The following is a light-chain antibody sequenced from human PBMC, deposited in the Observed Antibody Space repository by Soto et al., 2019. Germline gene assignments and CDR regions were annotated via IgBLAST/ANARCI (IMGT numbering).Light chain of an antibody. CDR1: QSVNSN. Sequence: EIVMTQSPATLSVSPGETVTLSCRASQSVNSNLAWYQQKPGQAPRLLIYHASTRATGIPARFGGSGSGTEFTLTISSLQSEDFAIFYCQQFNNWPPITFGGGTKVEIK. V-gene: IGKV3D-15*01. CDR2: HAS. CDR3: QQFNNWPPIT. J-gene: IGKJ4*01.